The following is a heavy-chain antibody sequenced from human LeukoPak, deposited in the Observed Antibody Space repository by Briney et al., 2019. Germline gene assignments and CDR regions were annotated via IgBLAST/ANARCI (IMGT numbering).Heavy chain of an antibody. D-gene: IGHD7-27*01. CDR1: GGSISSGDYY. V-gene: IGHV4-30-4*01. CDR3: ARTGAFEADYFDY. CDR2: IYYSGST. Sequence: PSETLSLTCTVSGGSISSGDYYWRWIRQPPGTGLEWIGYIYYSGSTYYNPSLKSRVTISVDTSKNQFSLKLSSVTAADTAVYYCARTGAFEADYFDYWGQGTLVTVSS. J-gene: IGHJ4*02.